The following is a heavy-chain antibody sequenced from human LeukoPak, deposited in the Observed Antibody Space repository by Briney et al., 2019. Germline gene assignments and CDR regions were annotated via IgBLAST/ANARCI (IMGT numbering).Heavy chain of an antibody. V-gene: IGHV1-69*13. CDR3: ARVRKSTAMADFDY. CDR2: IIPIFGTA. Sequence: SVKVSCKASGGTFSSYAISWVRQAPGQGLEWMGGIIPIFGTANYAQKFQGRVTITADESTSTAYMELSSLRSEDTAVYYCARVRKSTAMADFDYWGQGTLVTVSS. J-gene: IGHJ4*02. D-gene: IGHD5-18*01. CDR1: GGTFSSYA.